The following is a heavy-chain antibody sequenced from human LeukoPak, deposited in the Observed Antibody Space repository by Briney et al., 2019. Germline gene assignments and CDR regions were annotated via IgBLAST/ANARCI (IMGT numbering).Heavy chain of an antibody. J-gene: IGHJ5*02. CDR2: ISAYNGNT. D-gene: IGHD2-21*02. CDR3: AGDDPGYCGGDCYYNWFDP. V-gene: IGHV1-18*01. Sequence: ASVKVSCKASGYTFTSYGISWVRQAPGQGLEWMGWISAYNGNTNYAQKLQGRVTMTTDTSTSTAYMELRSLRSDDTAVYYCAGDDPGYCGGDCYYNWFDPWGQGTLVTVSS. CDR1: GYTFTSYG.